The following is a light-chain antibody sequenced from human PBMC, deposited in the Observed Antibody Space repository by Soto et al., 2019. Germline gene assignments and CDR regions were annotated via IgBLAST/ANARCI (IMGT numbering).Light chain of an antibody. CDR1: SSDVGGYNY. CDR2: DVT. Sequence: QSALTQPASVSGSPGQSITISCTGTSSDVGGYNYVSWYQQHPGKAPKLLIYDVTNRPSGVSNRFSGSKSGNMASLTISGLQAEDEADYYCSSYTTSGTLVVFGGGTKVTVL. J-gene: IGLJ2*01. V-gene: IGLV2-14*03. CDR3: SSYTTSGTLVV.